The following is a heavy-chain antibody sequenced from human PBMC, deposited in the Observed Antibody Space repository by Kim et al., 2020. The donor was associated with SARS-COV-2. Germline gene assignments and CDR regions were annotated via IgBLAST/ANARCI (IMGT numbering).Heavy chain of an antibody. CDR1: GFTLITDH. V-gene: IGHV3-53*01. Sequence: GGSLRLSCAASGFTLITDHMSWVRQAPGKGLEWVAVTYNTGSTYYADSVEGRFTVSRDNSKNMVYLQVNSLRAEDTAVYYCARVWELAFDHWGQGSLVTVSS. CDR2: TYNTGST. D-gene: IGHD1-26*01. J-gene: IGHJ4*02. CDR3: ARVWELAFDH.